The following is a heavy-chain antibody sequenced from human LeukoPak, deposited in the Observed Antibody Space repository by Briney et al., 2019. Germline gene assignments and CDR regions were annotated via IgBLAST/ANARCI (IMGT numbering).Heavy chain of an antibody. CDR1: GGTFSSYA. V-gene: IGHV1-69*05. D-gene: IGHD1-26*01. CDR2: IIPIFGTA. J-gene: IGHJ4*02. CDR3: ARGKLARDPGATWVDY. Sequence: GASVKVSCKASGGTFSSYAISWVRQAPGQGLEWMGRIIPIFGTANYAQKFQGRVTITTDESTSTAYIELSSLRSEDTAVYYCARGKLARDPGATWVDYWGQGTLVTVSS.